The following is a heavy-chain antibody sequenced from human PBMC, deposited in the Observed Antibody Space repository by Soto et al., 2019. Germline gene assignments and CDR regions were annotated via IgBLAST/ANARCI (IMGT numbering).Heavy chain of an antibody. CDR2: IYYSGST. V-gene: IGHV4-39*01. J-gene: IGHJ5*02. D-gene: IGHD6-6*01. CDR1: GGSISSSSYY. Sequence: SETLSLTCTVSGGSISSSSYYWGWIRQPPGKGLEWIGSIYYSGSTYYNPSLKSRVTISVDTSKNQFSLKLSSVTAADTAVYYCARHKSIAARQGWFDPWGQGTLVTVSS. CDR3: ARHKSIAARQGWFDP.